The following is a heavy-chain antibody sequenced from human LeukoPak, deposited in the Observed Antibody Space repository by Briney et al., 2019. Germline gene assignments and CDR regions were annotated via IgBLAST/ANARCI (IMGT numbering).Heavy chain of an antibody. CDR2: MRGGGET. D-gene: IGHD2-2*01. CDR1: GFPFTNYA. J-gene: IGHJ4*02. CDR3: ARASWISTAYAVC. V-gene: IGHV3-23*01. Sequence: GSLRLSCAASGFPFTNYAMSWVRQAPARGQEWLSSMRGGGETFYADSVKGRFTLSRDDSRNTVYLQLNNLRVEDTAIYYCARASWISTAYAVCWRQGTQVSVSS.